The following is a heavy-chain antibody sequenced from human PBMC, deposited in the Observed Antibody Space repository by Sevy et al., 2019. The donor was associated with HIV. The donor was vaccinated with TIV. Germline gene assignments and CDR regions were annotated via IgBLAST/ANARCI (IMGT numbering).Heavy chain of an antibody. CDR2: ISADAKKQ. D-gene: IGHD7-27*01. V-gene: IGHV3-30*04. J-gene: IGHJ4*02. CDR1: GFTLKSHT. CDR3: ARDLTDRYTIDY. Sequence: GGSLRLSCTVSGFTLKSHTMYWVRQAPGKGLEWVAFISADAKKQNYADSVKGRFTISRDNFKNTLYLQVNSLRAEDTAIYYCARDLTDRYTIDYWGQGILVTVSS.